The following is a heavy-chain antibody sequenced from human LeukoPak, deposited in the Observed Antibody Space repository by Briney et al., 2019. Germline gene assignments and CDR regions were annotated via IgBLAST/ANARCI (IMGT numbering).Heavy chain of an antibody. J-gene: IGHJ3*02. V-gene: IGHV3-11*01. CDR3: ARFRVGPKGDAFDI. CDR1: GFTFSDYY. Sequence: GGSLRLSCAASGFTFSDYYMSWIRQAPGKGLEWVSYISSSGSTIYYADSVKGRFTISRDNSKNTLYLQMNSLRAEDTAVYYCARFRVGPKGDAFDIWGQGTMVTVSS. D-gene: IGHD3-3*01. CDR2: ISSSGSTI.